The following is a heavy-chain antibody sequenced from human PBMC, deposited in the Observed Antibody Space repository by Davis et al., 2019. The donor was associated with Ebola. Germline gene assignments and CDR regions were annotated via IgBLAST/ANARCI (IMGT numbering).Heavy chain of an antibody. Sequence: GESLKISCAASGFTFSSYGMHWVRQAPGKGLEWVAVISYDGSNKYYADSVKGRFTISRDNSKNTLYLKMNSLRAEDTAVYYCAREREYFVVWSGYYQYYYYGMDVWGKGTTVTVSS. V-gene: IGHV3-30*03. J-gene: IGHJ6*04. D-gene: IGHD3-3*01. CDR2: ISYDGSNK. CDR3: AREREYFVVWSGYYQYYYYGMDV. CDR1: GFTFSSYG.